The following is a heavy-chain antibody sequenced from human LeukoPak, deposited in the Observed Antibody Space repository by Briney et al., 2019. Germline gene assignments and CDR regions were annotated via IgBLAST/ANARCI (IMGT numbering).Heavy chain of an antibody. CDR1: GYTFTSYG. V-gene: IGHV7-4-1*02. J-gene: IGHJ4*02. D-gene: IGHD2-15*01. CDR2: INTNTGNP. CDR3: ARAEVYCSGSTCFLY. Sequence: GASVNVSCKSSGYTFTSYGISWVRQAPGQGLEWMGWINTNTGNPTYAQGFTGRFVFSLDTSVTTAYLQISSLKAEDTAVYYCARAEVYCSGSTCFLYWGQGTLVTVSS.